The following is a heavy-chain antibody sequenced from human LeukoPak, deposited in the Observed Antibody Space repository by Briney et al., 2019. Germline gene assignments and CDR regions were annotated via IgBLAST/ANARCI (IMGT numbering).Heavy chain of an antibody. V-gene: IGHV3-73*01. CDR3: TSSPGEELRPLDYYYYMDV. CDR2: IRSKANSYAT. D-gene: IGHD1-26*01. Sequence: GGSLRLSCAASGFIFSDYYMGWVRQAPGKGLEWVGRIRSKANSYATAYAASVKGRFTISRDNSKNTAYLQMNSLKTEDTAVYYCTSSPGEELRPLDYYYYMDVWGKGTTVTVSS. CDR1: GFIFSDYY. J-gene: IGHJ6*03.